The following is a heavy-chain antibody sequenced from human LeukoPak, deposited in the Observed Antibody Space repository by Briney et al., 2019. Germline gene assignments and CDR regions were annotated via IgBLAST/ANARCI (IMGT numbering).Heavy chain of an antibody. Sequence: GSLRLSCAASGFPFSSYSMNWVRQAPGKGLEWVSSISRSSTYIYYADSVKGRFTISRDDAKNSLYLQMNGLRAEDAAVYYCARDRTLYYDNSGLDYWGQGTLVTVSS. CDR3: ARDRTLYYDNSGLDY. V-gene: IGHV3-21*01. D-gene: IGHD3-22*01. CDR1: GFPFSSYS. CDR2: ISRSSTYI. J-gene: IGHJ4*02.